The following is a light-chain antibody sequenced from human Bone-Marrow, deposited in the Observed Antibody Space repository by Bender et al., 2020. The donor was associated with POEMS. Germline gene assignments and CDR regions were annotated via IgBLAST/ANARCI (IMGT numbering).Light chain of an antibody. Sequence: QSVLTQPPSASGTPGQSVIISCSGTDSNFGSNTINWYQQLPGTAPRLVVYSNYQRPSGVPARFSGSKSGTSASLAISDIQSEDEGDYYCSSWDDSLSGWVFGGGTKLTVL. V-gene: IGLV1-44*01. CDR1: DSNFGSNT. CDR2: SNY. CDR3: SSWDDSLSGWV. J-gene: IGLJ3*02.